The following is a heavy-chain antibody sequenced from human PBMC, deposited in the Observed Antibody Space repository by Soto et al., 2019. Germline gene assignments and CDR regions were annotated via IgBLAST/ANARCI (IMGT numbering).Heavy chain of an antibody. CDR3: AKGELAQRTLGVFDI. D-gene: IGHD1-1*01. CDR1: RVRLNVSV. CDR2: ISGSGAST. J-gene: IGHJ3*02. V-gene: IGHV3-23*01. Sequence: PWCCLEIASASCRVRLNVSVVAVAFKDPGKGLEWVSTISGSGASTYYADSVKGRFTVSRDNSKNTLFLKMNSLRAEDTAAYYCAKGELAQRTLGVFDIWGHGTIVTVSS.